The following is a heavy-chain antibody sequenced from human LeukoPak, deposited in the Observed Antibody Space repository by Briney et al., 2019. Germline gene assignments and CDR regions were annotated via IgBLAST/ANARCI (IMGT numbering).Heavy chain of an antibody. V-gene: IGHV4-34*01. CDR3: ARDYYDSSGHLAHDAFDI. CDR2: INHSGST. J-gene: IGHJ3*02. Sequence: SESLSLTCAVYGGSLSGYYWSWVRQPPGKGLEWVGEINHSGSTNFNPSLKSRVTISVATSKTQFSLKLSSVTAADTAVYYWARDYYDSSGHLAHDAFDIWGQGTMVTVSS. CDR1: GGSLSGYY. D-gene: IGHD3-22*01.